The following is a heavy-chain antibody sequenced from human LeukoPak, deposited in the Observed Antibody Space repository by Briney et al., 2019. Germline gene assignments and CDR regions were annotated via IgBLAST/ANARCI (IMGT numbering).Heavy chain of an antibody. D-gene: IGHD4-23*01. V-gene: IGHV1-69*06. CDR2: IIPIFGTA. CDR1: GGTFSSYA. CDR3: AIKVVTDYFDY. Sequence: ASVKVSCKASGGTFSSYAISWVRQAPGQGLEWMGGIIPIFGTANYAQKFQGRVTITADKSTSTAYMELSSLRSEDTAVYYCAIKVVTDYFDYWGQGTLVTVSS. J-gene: IGHJ4*02.